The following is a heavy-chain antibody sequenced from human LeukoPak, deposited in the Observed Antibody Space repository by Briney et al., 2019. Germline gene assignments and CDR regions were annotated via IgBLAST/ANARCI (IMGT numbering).Heavy chain of an antibody. Sequence: ASVKVSCKASGYTFTSYGIGWVRQAPGQGLEWMGWISAYNGNTNYAQKLQGRVTMTTDTSTSTAYMELRSLRSDDTAVYYCARDSPQPYHYYDSSGYRNDAFDIWGQGTMVTVSS. CDR3: ARDSPQPYHYYDSSGYRNDAFDI. D-gene: IGHD3-22*01. J-gene: IGHJ3*02. V-gene: IGHV1-18*01. CDR2: ISAYNGNT. CDR1: GYTFTSYG.